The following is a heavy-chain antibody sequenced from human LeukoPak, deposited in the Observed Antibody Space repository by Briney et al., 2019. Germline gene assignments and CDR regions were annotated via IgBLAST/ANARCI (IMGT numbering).Heavy chain of an antibody. CDR1: RYTFTNYG. CDR2: ISGYNDNT. CDR3: ARNYYDNSGYYYFDY. D-gene: IGHD3-22*01. V-gene: IGHV1-18*01. J-gene: IGHJ4*02. Sequence: ASVKVSCKASRYTFTNYGISWVRQAPGPGLEWMGWISGYNDNTKYAQKLQGRVTMTTDTSMSTAYMELRSLRSDDTAVYYCARNYYDNSGYYYFDYWGQGTLVTVSS.